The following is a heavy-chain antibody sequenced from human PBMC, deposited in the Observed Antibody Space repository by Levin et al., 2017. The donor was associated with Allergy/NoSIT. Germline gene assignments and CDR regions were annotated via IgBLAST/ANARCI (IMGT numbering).Heavy chain of an antibody. CDR3: ARTYGPREHDAFDM. CDR2: IYADDSDT. V-gene: IGHV5-51*01. CDR1: GDDFLTYW. Sequence: GESLKISCHVSGDDFLTYWFAWVRQMPGKGLEWMGTIYADDSDTRYSPFFQGQVTISVDKSTTSAYLHWSDLKSSDTAMYFCARTYGPREHDAFDMWGQGTMVTVSS. J-gene: IGHJ3*02. D-gene: IGHD2-8*01.